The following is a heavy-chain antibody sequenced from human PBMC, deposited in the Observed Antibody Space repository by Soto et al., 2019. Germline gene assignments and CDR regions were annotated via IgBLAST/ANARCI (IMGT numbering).Heavy chain of an antibody. CDR3: AKEGRDTYYYDKALGY. V-gene: IGHV3-30*18. Sequence: PGGSLRLSCAASGFTFSSYGMHWVRQAPGKGLEWVAVISYDGSNKYYADSVKGRFTISRDNSKNTLYLQMNSLRAEDTAVYYCAKEGRDTYYYDKALGYWGQGTLVTVSS. CDR1: GFTFSSYG. CDR2: ISYDGSNK. J-gene: IGHJ4*02. D-gene: IGHD3-22*01.